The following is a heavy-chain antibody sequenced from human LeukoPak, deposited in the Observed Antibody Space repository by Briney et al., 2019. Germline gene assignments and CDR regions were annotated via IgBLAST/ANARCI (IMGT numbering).Heavy chain of an antibody. Sequence: ASGQFSCKASGYTFNNYGISRVRQAPGQGLEWMAWISTYNGNTNYAQNPQARGTVTTDTSTSPDYMALRSLRSDDTDAQYGAKGGYCSGANCYPFVYWGQGTLVTVSS. CDR2: ISTYNGNT. D-gene: IGHD2-15*01. CDR1: GYTFNNYG. CDR3: AKGGYCSGANCYPFVY. J-gene: IGHJ4*02. V-gene: IGHV1-18*01.